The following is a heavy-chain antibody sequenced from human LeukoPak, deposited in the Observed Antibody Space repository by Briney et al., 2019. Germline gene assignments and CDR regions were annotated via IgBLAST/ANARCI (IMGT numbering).Heavy chain of an antibody. V-gene: IGHV4-34*01. D-gene: IGHD6-13*01. CDR3: ARGNIAAAVKY. J-gene: IGHJ1*01. Sequence: PSETLSLTCAVYGGSLIDHYWNWIRQPPGKGLEWIGEINHSGSTKYNPSLKSRVTISVDTSKNQFSLILSSVTAADTAVYYCARGNIAAAVKYWGQGTLVTVSS. CDR1: GGSLIDHY. CDR2: INHSGST.